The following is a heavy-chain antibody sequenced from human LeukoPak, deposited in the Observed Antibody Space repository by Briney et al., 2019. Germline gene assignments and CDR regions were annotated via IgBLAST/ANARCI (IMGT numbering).Heavy chain of an antibody. CDR2: ISSSSSTI. CDR3: ARESEAGLRAWYMDV. V-gene: IGHV3-48*04. Sequence: GGSLRLSCAASGFTFSSYSMNWVSQAPGKGQEWVSYISSSSSTIYYADPVKGRFIISRDNAKNSLYLQMNSLRAEDTAVYYCARESEAGLRAWYMDVWGKGTTVTVSS. D-gene: IGHD3-10*01. CDR1: GFTFSSYS. J-gene: IGHJ6*03.